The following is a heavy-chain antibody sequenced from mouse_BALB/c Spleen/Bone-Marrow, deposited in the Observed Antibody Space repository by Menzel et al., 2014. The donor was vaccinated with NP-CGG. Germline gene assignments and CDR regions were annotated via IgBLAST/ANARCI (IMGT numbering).Heavy chain of an antibody. CDR2: IYPGNVNT. CDR3: AGEANWNFDY. Sequence: VQLQQSGPELVKPEASVRISCKAAGYTFTSYYIHWVKQRPGQGLEWIGWIYPGNVNTKYNEKFKGKATLTADKSSSTAYIQLSSLTSEDSAVYFCAGEANWNFDYWGQGTTLTVSS. J-gene: IGHJ2*01. CDR1: GYTFTSYY. V-gene: IGHV1S56*01. D-gene: IGHD4-1*01.